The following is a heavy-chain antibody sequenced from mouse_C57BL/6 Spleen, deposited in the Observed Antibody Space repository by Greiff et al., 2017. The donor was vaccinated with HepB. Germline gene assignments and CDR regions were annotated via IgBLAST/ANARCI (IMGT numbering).Heavy chain of an antibody. CDR1: GYTFTSYW. Sequence: QVQLQQPGAELVKPGASVKMSCKASGYTFTSYWITWVKQRPGQGLEWIGDIYPGSGSTNYNEKFKSKATLTVDTSSSTAYMQLSSLTSEDSAVYYCARIHDYNRGFAYWGQGTLVTVSA. CDR3: ARIHDYNRGFAY. D-gene: IGHD2-4*01. CDR2: IYPGSGST. J-gene: IGHJ3*01. V-gene: IGHV1-55*01.